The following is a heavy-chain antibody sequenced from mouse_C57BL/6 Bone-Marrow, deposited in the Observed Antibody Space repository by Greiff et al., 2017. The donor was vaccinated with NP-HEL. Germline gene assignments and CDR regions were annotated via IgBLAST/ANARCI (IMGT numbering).Heavy chain of an antibody. V-gene: IGHV1-72*01. D-gene: IGHD3-3*01. CDR3: ARGFLSLGC. CDR1: GFTFTSYG. CDR2: IDPNSGGT. Sequence: QVQLQQPGAELVKPGASVKLSCKASGFTFTSYGMHWVQQRPGRGLEWIGWIDPNSGGTKYTEKFKSKATMTVDKPSSTAYMQLSSLTSEDSAVYYCARGFLSLGCWGKGTTLTVSS. J-gene: IGHJ2*01.